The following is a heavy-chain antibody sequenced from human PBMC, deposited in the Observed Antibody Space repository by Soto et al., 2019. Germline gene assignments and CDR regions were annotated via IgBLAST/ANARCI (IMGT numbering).Heavy chain of an antibody. J-gene: IGHJ6*02. V-gene: IGHV3-21*01. CDR2: ISSSSSYI. Sequence: GGSLRLSCAASGFTSSSYSMNWVRQAPGKGLEWVSSISSSSSYIYYADSVKGRFTISRDNAKNSLYLQMNSLRAEDTAVYYCARDRSCSSTSCYHYYYYGMDVWGQGTTVTVSS. CDR1: GFTSSSYS. D-gene: IGHD2-2*01. CDR3: ARDRSCSSTSCYHYYYYGMDV.